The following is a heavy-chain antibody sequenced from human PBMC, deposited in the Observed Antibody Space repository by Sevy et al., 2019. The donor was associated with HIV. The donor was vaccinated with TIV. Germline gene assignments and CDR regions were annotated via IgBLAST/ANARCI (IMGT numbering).Heavy chain of an antibody. CDR3: AKNGKGYDDDSRDYYDTSDYYQNNGMDV. V-gene: IGHV3-23*01. Sequence: GGSLRLSCAASGFTFSNYAMNWVRQAPGKGLEWVSGISGSGGSGDKTNYADSVKGRFTISRDDSKNSLYLQMNSLRPEDTAVYYCAKNGKGYDDDSRDYYDTSDYYQNNGMDVWGQGTTVTVSS. D-gene: IGHD3-22*01. J-gene: IGHJ6*02. CDR2: ISGSGGSGDKT. CDR1: GFTFSNYA.